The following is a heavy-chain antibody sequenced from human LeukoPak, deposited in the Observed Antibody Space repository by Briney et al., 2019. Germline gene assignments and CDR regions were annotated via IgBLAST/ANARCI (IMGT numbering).Heavy chain of an antibody. CDR1: GFTFSSYG. J-gene: IGHJ3*02. Sequence: GGSLRLSCAASGFTFSSYGMHWVRQAPGKGLEWVAFIRYDGSNKYYADSVKGRFTISRDDSKNTLYLQMNGLRAEDTAVYYCAKPIEGITMIVVVPRAFDIWGQGTMVTVSS. V-gene: IGHV3-30*02. CDR2: IRYDGSNK. CDR3: AKPIEGITMIVVVPRAFDI. D-gene: IGHD3-22*01.